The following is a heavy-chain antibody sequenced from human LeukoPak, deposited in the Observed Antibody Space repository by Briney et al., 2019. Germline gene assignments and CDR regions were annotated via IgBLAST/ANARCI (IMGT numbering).Heavy chain of an antibody. CDR2: IDPSDSYT. CDR3: AREPTPYYYGSGSYSN. V-gene: IGHV5-10-1*01. J-gene: IGHJ4*02. D-gene: IGHD3-10*01. CDR1: GYSFTSYW. Sequence: KNGESLQISCKGSGYSFTSYWISWVRQMPGKGLEWMGRIDPSDSYTNYSPSFQGHVTISADKSISTAYLQWSSLKASDTAMYYCAREPTPYYYGSGSYSNWGQGTLVTVSS.